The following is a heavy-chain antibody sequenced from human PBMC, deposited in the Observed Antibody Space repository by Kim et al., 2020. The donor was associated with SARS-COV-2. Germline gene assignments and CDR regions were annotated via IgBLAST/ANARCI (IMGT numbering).Heavy chain of an antibody. CDR1: GFTVSSNY. CDR3: ASSSAPDSSSTQIYYSYS. J-gene: IGHJ6*01. CDR2: IYSGGST. Sequence: GGSLRLSCAASGFTVSSNYMSWVRQAPGKGLDWVSVIYSGGSTYYADSVKGRFTISRDNSKNTLYLQMNSLRAEDTAVYYCASSSAPDSSSTQIYYSYS. D-gene: IGHD6-13*01. V-gene: IGHV3-53*01.